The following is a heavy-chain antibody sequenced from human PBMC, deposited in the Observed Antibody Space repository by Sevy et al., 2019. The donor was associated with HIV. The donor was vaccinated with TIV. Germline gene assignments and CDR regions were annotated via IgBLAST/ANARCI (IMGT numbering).Heavy chain of an antibody. V-gene: IGHV4-59*08. CDR3: ARHAEFGSSSPYYYMDV. CDR1: GGSISSYY. D-gene: IGHD6-6*01. J-gene: IGHJ6*03. Sequence: SETLSLTCTVSGGSISSYYWSWIRQPPGKGLEWIGYIYYSGSTNYNPSPKSRVTISVDTSKNQFSLKLSSVTAADTAVYYCARHAEFGSSSPYYYMDVWGKGTTVTVSS. CDR2: IYYSGST.